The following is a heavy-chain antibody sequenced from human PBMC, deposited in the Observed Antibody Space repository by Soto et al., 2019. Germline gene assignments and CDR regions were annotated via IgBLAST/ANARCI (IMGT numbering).Heavy chain of an antibody. CDR1: GFSFIKYA. V-gene: IGHV3-23*01. CDR3: ARGFSAGKGSPPDY. CDR2: LSGSGGST. J-gene: IGHJ4*02. Sequence: EVQLLESGGGLVQPGGSLRLSCAASGFSFIKYAMSWVRQAPGKGLEWVSGLSGSGGSTSSADSVKGWFAISRDNPRNTLYLQMNSLRDGDTAIYYCARGFSAGKGSPPDYWGQGTLVTVSS. D-gene: IGHD3-10*01.